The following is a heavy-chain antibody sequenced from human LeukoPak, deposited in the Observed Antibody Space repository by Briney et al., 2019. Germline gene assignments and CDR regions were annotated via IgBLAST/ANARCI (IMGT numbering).Heavy chain of an antibody. D-gene: IGHD6-13*01. CDR3: ARCRAAVDAFDI. CDR2: INHSGST. CDR1: GGSFSGYH. J-gene: IGHJ3*02. Sequence: SETLSLTCAVYGGSFSGYHWSWIRQPPGKGLEWIGEINHSGSTNYNPSLKSRVTISVDTSKNQFSLKLSSVTAADTAVYYCARCRAAVDAFDIWGQGTMVTVSS. V-gene: IGHV4-34*01.